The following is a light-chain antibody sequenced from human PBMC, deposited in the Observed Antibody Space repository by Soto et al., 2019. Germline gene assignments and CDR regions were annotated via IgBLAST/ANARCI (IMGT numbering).Light chain of an antibody. V-gene: IGKV1-5*01. J-gene: IGKJ1*01. CDR3: QQYDRFSKT. Sequence: DIQMTQSPSTLSASVGDRVTITCRASQSIRSWLAWYQQKPGKAPQLLIYDASNLESVVPSRFSGSGSGTEFTLTISSLQPDDFATYYCQQYDRFSKTFVRGTKVEVK. CDR2: DAS. CDR1: QSIRSW.